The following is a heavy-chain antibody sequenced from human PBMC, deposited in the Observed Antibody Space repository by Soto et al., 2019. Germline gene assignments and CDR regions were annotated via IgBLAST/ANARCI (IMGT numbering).Heavy chain of an antibody. CDR1: GVSITRGGYY. Sequence: SETLSLTCTVSGVSITRGGYYWSWIRQHPGKGLEWIGYIYNSGTTYYNPSLKSRATISVDTSKNQFSLKLTSVTAADTAVYYCARDPAPWGQGTLVTVSS. CDR2: IYNSGTT. V-gene: IGHV4-31*03. J-gene: IGHJ5*02. CDR3: ARDPAP.